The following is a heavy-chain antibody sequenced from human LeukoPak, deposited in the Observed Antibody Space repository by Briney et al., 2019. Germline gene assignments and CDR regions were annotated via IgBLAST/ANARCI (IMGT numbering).Heavy chain of an antibody. V-gene: IGHV3-30-3*01. CDR2: ISYDGSNK. Sequence: GKSLRLSCAASGFTFSSYAMHWVRQAPGKGLEWVAVISYDGSNKYYADSVKGRFTISRDNSKNTLYLQMNSLRAEDTAVYYCARDFEAYYDFWSGYYIYGEFDYWGQGTLVTVSS. CDR1: GFTFSSYA. CDR3: ARDFEAYYDFWSGYYIYGEFDY. D-gene: IGHD3-3*01. J-gene: IGHJ4*02.